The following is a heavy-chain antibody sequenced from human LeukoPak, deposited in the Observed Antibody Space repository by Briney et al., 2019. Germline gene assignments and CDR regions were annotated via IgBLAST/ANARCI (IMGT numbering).Heavy chain of an antibody. D-gene: IGHD5-18*01. CDR2: VHHDENTK. J-gene: IGHJ4*02. V-gene: IGHV3-30*02. CDR3: AKDLGGYTYVIDY. CDR1: GFAFSAYN. Sequence: GGSLRLSCAASGFAFSAYNMHWVRQAPGKGLEWVAFVHHDENTKSSADSVKGRFTVSRDNSKRTVRLQMNSLRPDDTGIYYCAKDLGGYTYVIDYWGQGALVTVSS.